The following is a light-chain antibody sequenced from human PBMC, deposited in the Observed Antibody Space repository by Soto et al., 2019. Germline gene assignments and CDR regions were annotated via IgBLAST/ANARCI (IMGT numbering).Light chain of an antibody. CDR1: QSITYW. CDR2: AVF. J-gene: IGKJ2*01. Sequence: DIQMTQSPSSLSASVGDRVTITCRASQSITYWLAWYQQKSGRAPKLLIYAVFNLQSGVPSRFSGSGSGTEFTLTISSLQPDDSATYYCQQYHSFSFTFGQGTKLEIK. CDR3: QQYHSFSFT. V-gene: IGKV1-5*01.